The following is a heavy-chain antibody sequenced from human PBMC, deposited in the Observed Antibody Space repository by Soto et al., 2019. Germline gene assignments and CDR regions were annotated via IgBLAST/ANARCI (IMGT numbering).Heavy chain of an antibody. D-gene: IGHD6-6*01. J-gene: IGHJ6*02. CDR2: IYYSGST. Sequence: QVQLQESGPGLVKASQTLSLTCTVSGGSISSGGYYWSWIRQHPGKGLEWIGYIYYSGSTYYNPSLKSRITISVDTSNSQFSLKLSSVTAADTAVYYCERDRQQIVPYYYYGLDVWGQGTTVSVSS. CDR3: ERDRQQIVPYYYYGLDV. CDR1: GGSISSGGYY. V-gene: IGHV4-31*03.